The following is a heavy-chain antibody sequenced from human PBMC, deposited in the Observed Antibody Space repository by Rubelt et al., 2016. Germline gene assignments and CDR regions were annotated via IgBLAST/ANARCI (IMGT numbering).Heavy chain of an antibody. J-gene: IGHJ5*02. V-gene: IGHV4-38-2*02. CDR3: ARLHLGPMRVVVKRPHNWFDP. CDR2: IYHSGST. D-gene: IGHD3-22*01. CDR1: GYSISSGYY. Sequence: VQLQESGPGLVKPSETLSLTCTVSGYSISSGYYWGWIRQPPGKGLEWIGSIYHSGSTHYNPSLKSRVTISVDTSKNQFSLKLSSVTAADTAVYYCARLHLGPMRVVVKRPHNWFDPWGQGTLVTVSS.